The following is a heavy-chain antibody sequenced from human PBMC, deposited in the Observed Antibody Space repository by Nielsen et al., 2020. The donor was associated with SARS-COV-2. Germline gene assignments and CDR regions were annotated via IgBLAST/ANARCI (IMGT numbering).Heavy chain of an antibody. CDR1: GGPFSGNY. CDR3: ARGIRHCSGGSCYLPLVYFDY. CDR2: VNHSGST. J-gene: IGHJ4*02. V-gene: IGHV4-34*01. D-gene: IGHD2-15*01. Sequence: SETLSLTCVVYGGPFSGNYWTWIRQPPEEGLEWIGDVNHSGSTNYNPSLKSRVTISVDTSKYQFSLKLNSVTAADTAVYYCARGIRHCSGGSCYLPLVYFDYWGQGSLVTVSS.